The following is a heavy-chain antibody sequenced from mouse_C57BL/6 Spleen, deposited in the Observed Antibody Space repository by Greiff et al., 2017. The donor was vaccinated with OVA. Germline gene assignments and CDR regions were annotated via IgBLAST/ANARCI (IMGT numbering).Heavy chain of an antibody. CDR3: ARGTTVVAPYAMDY. CDR1: GYAFTNYL. V-gene: IGHV1-54*01. Sequence: VQLQQSGAELVRPGTSVKVSCKASGYAFTNYLIEWVKQRPGQGLEWIGVINPGSGGTNYNEKFKGKATLTADKSSSTAYMQLSSLTSEDSAVYFCARGTTVVAPYAMDYWGQGTSVTVSS. J-gene: IGHJ4*01. D-gene: IGHD1-1*01. CDR2: INPGSGGT.